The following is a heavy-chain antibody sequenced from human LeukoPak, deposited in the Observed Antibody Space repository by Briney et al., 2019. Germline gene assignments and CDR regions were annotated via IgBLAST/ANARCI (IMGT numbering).Heavy chain of an antibody. V-gene: IGHV4-4*02. D-gene: IGHD1-26*01. CDR3: AKSGGYGLIDY. Sequence: PSGTLSLTCAVSGGSISSSNWWSWVRQPPGKGLEWIGEIYHSGSTNYNPSLKSRVTISVDKSKNQFSLRLNSVTAADTAMYYCAKSGGYGLIDYWGQGTLVTVSS. CDR2: IYHSGST. J-gene: IGHJ4*02. CDR1: GGSISSSNW.